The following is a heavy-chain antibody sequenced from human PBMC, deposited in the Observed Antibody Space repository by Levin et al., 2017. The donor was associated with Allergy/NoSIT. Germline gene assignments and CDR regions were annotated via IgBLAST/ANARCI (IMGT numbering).Heavy chain of an antibody. V-gene: IGHV3-7*01. CDR1: GFTFSNYW. CDR2: IKQDGSEK. D-gene: IGHD2-15*01. J-gene: IGHJ4*02. CDR3: ARERGSCSGGSCYSSRYFDY. Sequence: GGSLRLSCAASGFTFSNYWMTWVRQAPGKRLEWVANIKQDGSEKYYVDSVKGRFTISRDNAKNSLYLQMDSLRAEETAVYYCARERGSCSGGSCYSSRYFDYWGQGTLVTVSS.